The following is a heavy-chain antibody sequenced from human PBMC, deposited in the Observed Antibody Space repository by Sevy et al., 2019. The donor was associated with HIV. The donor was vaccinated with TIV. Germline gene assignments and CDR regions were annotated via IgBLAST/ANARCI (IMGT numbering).Heavy chain of an antibody. Sequence: GGSLRLSCEASGFTFSKYSMTWVRQAPGKGLEWVSTFSFGCGRINYADSVKGRFTISRDDSKNTLYLQMNSLRAEDTAVYYCAREGCTKPHDYWGQGTLVTVSS. CDR1: GFTFSKYS. V-gene: IGHV3-23*01. J-gene: IGHJ4*02. CDR3: AREGCTKPHDY. CDR2: FSFGCGRI. D-gene: IGHD2-8*01.